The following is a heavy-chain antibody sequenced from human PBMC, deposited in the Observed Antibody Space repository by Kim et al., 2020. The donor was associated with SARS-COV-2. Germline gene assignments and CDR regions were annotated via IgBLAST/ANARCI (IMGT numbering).Heavy chain of an antibody. D-gene: IGHD2-15*01. J-gene: IGHJ6*02. V-gene: IGHV1-69*13. CDR3: AAGGHCSGGSCYDPYYYGMDV. Sequence: SVKVSCKASGGTFSSYAISWVRQAPGQGLEWMGGIIPIFGTANYAQKFQGRVTNTADESTSTAYMELSSLRSEDTAVYYRAAGGHCSGGSCYDPYYYGMDVWGQGTTVTVSS. CDR1: GGTFSSYA. CDR2: IIPIFGTA.